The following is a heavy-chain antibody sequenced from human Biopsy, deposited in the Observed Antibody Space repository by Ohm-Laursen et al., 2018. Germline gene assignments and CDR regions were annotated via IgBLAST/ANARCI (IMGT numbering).Heavy chain of an antibody. D-gene: IGHD6-13*01. CDR2: ISSSSSYI. Sequence: SLRLSCAASGFCVSSYDMNWIRQAPGKGLEWISYISSSSSYIYYADSVRGRFTVARDIAKNSLYLQLNSLRVEDTAVYYCARDSSRRAGEGGMDVWGQGTTVTVSS. CDR3: ARDSSRRAGEGGMDV. J-gene: IGHJ6*02. CDR1: GFCVSSYD. V-gene: IGHV3-21*05.